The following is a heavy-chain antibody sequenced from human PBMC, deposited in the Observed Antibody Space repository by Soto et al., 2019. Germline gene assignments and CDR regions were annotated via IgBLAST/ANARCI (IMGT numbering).Heavy chain of an antibody. Sequence: SVKVSCKASGGTFSRYTISWVRQAPGQGLEWMGRFIPILDIANYAQKFQGRVTITADESTSTAYMELSSLRSEDTAVYYCAAGKAASVNCGEGTLVTVSS. J-gene: IGHJ4*02. CDR3: AAGKAASVN. V-gene: IGHV1-69*02. CDR2: FIPILDIA. CDR1: GGTFSRYT.